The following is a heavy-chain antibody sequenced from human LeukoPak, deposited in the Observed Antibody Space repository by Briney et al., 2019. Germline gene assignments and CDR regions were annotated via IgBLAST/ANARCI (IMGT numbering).Heavy chain of an antibody. CDR3: ATKGGDIYSYYMDV. V-gene: IGHV1-69*13. CDR1: GDTFTRYA. Sequence: GASVKVSCKASGDTFTRYAISWVRQAPGQGLEWMGGIIPILSTANYAQKFQDRVTITADESTSTTSMELSSLKSEDTAVYYCATKGGDIYSYYMDVWGKGTTVTISS. J-gene: IGHJ6*03. D-gene: IGHD3-16*01. CDR2: IIPILSTA.